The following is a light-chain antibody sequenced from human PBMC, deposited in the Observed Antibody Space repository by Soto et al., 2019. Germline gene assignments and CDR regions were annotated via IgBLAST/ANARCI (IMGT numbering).Light chain of an antibody. CDR3: QQYGSSPKT. CDR2: GAS. J-gene: IGKJ1*01. Sequence: EIVLTQSPGTLSLSPGERATVSCRASHSVSSTYLAWYQQKPGKAPRLLIYGASSMATGIPDRFSGSGSGTDFTLTISRLEPEDFAVYYCQQYGSSPKTFGQGTKVEIK. V-gene: IGKV3-20*01. CDR1: HSVSSTY.